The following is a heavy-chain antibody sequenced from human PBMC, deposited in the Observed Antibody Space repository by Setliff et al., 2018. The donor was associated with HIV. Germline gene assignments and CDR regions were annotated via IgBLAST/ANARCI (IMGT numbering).Heavy chain of an antibody. CDR2: IYISGST. J-gene: IGHJ6*02. V-gene: IGHV4-4*07. CDR3: YYAMDV. D-gene: IGHD2-8*02. CDR1: GGSITSYY. Sequence: SETLSLTCTVSGGSITSYYWSWIRQPAGKGLEWFGRIYISGSTNYNPSFESRVTMSEDTAVYFCARDSDCTGDTCPTTYFYYYAMDVWGQGTTVTVSS.